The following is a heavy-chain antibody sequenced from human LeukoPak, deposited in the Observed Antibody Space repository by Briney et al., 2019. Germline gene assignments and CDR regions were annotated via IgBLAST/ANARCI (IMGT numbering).Heavy chain of an antibody. V-gene: IGHV3-30*02. CDR2: IRYDGSNK. J-gene: IGHJ6*03. CDR3: AKDYGVDFWSGSPRPSYYMDV. CDR1: GFTFSSYG. D-gene: IGHD3-3*01. Sequence: GGSLRLSCAASGFTFSSYGMHWVRQAPGKGLEWVAFIRYDGSNKYYADSVKGRFTISRDNSKNTLYLQMNSLRAEDTAVYYCAKDYGVDFWSGSPRPSYYMDVWGKGTTVTVSS.